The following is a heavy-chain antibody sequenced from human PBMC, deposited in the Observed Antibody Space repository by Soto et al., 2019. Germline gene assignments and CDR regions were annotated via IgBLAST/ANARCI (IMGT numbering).Heavy chain of an antibody. CDR3: APLSVSLSGPYGIHV. V-gene: IGHV4-39*01. Sequence: SETLSLTCSVSGYSVSSSDYYWAWIRRPPGKGLEWIGSMLYSGLTYYNPSLKSRVTLSVDTSKNQFSVRLNSVTASDTAVYYCAPLSVSLSGPYGIHVWGQGTTVTVSS. CDR2: MLYSGLT. CDR1: GYSVSSSDYY. J-gene: IGHJ6*02. D-gene: IGHD2-15*01.